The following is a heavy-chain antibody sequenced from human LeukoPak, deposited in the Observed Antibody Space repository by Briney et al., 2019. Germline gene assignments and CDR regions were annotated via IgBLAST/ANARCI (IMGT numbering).Heavy chain of an antibody. CDR3: SGCSSTSCSSLYMDV. J-gene: IGHJ6*03. CDR2: IKSETDGGTT. CDR1: GFTFSNAW. V-gene: IGHV3-15*01. D-gene: IGHD2-2*01. Sequence: GGSLRLSCGAPGFTFSNAWMSWVRQAPGKGLEWVGRIKSETDGGTTDYAGPVKGRFTISRDDSKSTLYLQMNSLKTEDTAVYYCSGCSSTSCSSLYMDVWGKGTTVTVSS.